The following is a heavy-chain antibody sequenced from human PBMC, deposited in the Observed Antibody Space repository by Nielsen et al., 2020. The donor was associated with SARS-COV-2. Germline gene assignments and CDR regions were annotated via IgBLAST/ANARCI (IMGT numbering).Heavy chain of an antibody. Sequence: ASVTVSCKVSGYTLPELSMHWVRQAPGKGLEWMGGFDPEDGETIYAQKFQGRVTMTEDTSTDTAYMELRSLRSDDTAVYYCARGVRYFDWVGRNGMDVWGQGTTVTVSS. CDR3: ARGVRYFDWVGRNGMDV. V-gene: IGHV1-24*01. J-gene: IGHJ6*02. CDR1: GYTLPELS. D-gene: IGHD3-9*01. CDR2: FDPEDGET.